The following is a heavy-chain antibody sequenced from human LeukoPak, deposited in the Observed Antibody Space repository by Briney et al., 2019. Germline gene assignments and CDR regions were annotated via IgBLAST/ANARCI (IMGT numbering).Heavy chain of an antibody. J-gene: IGHJ4*02. V-gene: IGHV4-59*08. CDR1: GGSISSYY. CDR2: IYYSGST. D-gene: IGHD6-13*01. CDR3: ASSLPGIAAAGPYYFDY. Sequence: SETLSLTCTVSGGSISSYYWSWIRQPPGKGLEWIGYIYYSGSTNYNPSLKSRVTISVDTSKNQFSLKLSSVTAADTAVYYCASSLPGIAAAGPYYFDYWGQGTLVTVSS.